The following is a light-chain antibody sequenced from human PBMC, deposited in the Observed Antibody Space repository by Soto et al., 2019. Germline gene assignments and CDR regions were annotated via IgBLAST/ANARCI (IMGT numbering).Light chain of an antibody. CDR1: RSNIGSNA. CDR3: ATWDDSLNGPV. CDR2: SNN. J-gene: IGLJ3*02. Sequence: QSVLTQPPSASGTPGQRVTISCSGSRSNIGSNAVNWYQQLPGTAPKLLIYSNNPRPSGVPERLSGSKSGTSASLAISGLQSEDEADYYCATWDDSLNGPVFGGGTKVTVL. V-gene: IGLV1-44*01.